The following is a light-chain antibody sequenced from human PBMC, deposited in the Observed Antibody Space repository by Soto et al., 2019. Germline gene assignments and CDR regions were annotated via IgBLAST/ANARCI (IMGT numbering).Light chain of an antibody. CDR3: QQVNSYPLT. CDR1: QTIGSNF. J-gene: IGKJ3*01. Sequence: EIVLTQPPGTLSLSPGDRATLSCRASQTIGSNFLAWFQKRPGQAPRLLIYSASSRATGIPDRFSGSWSGTDFTLTISRLEPEDFATYYCQQVNSYPLTFGPGTKVDIK. V-gene: IGKV3-20*01. CDR2: SAS.